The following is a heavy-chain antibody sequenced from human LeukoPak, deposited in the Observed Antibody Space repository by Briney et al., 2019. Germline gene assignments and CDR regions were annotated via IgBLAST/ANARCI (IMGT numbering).Heavy chain of an antibody. V-gene: IGHV1-2*02. CDR2: VDPNSGGP. CDR1: GYTFTGYY. J-gene: IGHJ4*02. D-gene: IGHD5-18*01. CDR3: ARGERGYSCD. Sequence: ASVKVSCKASGYTFTGYYMHWVRQAPGQGLEWMGWVDPNSGGPNLAQKFQGRVTMTRDTSISTAYMELSRLRSDDTAVYYCARGERGYSCDWGQGALVTVSS.